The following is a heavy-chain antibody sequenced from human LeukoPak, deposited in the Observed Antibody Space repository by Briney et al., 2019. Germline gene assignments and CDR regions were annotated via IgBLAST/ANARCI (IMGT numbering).Heavy chain of an antibody. CDR2: ISSSGSTI. CDR1: GFTFSSYE. J-gene: IGHJ4*02. Sequence: PGGSLRLSCAASGFTFSSYEMNWVRQAPGKGLEWVSYISSSGSTIYYADSVKGRFTISRDNAKNSLYLQMNSLRAEDTAVYYCARRYCSSTSCYFDYWGQGTLVTVSS. V-gene: IGHV3-48*03. CDR3: ARRYCSSTSCYFDY. D-gene: IGHD2-2*01.